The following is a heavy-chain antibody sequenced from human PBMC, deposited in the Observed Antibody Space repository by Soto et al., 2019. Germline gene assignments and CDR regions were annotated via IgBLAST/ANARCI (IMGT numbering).Heavy chain of an antibody. CDR3: ARESLKPYYDSSGYP. CDR2: IYYSGST. D-gene: IGHD3-22*01. J-gene: IGHJ5*02. CDR1: GGSISSGGYY. V-gene: IGHV4-31*03. Sequence: QVQLQESGPGLVKPSQTLSLTCTVSGGSISSGGYYWSWIRQHPGKGLEWIGYIYYSGSTYYNPSLQSRVTISVATSKNQVSLKLSSVTAADTAVYYCARESLKPYYDSSGYPWGQGTLVTVSS.